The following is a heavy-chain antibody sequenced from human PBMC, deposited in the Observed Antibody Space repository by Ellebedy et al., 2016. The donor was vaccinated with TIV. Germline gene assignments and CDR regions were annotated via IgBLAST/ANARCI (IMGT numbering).Heavy chain of an antibody. Sequence: SETLSLTCNVSGDSIGTYYWTWIRQPPGKGLEWIGDINHSGTTNYNPSLESRVTISIDTSKNQFSLKLASVTAADTAVYFCARDPNPNVYRGTSPWFDTWGHGALVTVSS. CDR1: GDSIGTYY. CDR2: INHSGTT. D-gene: IGHD1-1*01. J-gene: IGHJ5*01. CDR3: ARDPNPNVYRGTSPWFDT. V-gene: IGHV4-59*01.